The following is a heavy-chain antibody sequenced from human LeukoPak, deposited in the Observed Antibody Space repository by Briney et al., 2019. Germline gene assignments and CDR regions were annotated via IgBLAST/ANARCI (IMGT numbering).Heavy chain of an antibody. V-gene: IGHV4-30-2*01. Sequence: PSQTLSLTCAVSGGSISSGGYSWSWIRQPPGKGLEWIGYIYHSGSTNYNPSLKSRVTISVDTSKNQFSLKLSSVTAADTAVYYCARRGYSYGSYYNALDVWGQGTTVTVSS. CDR1: GGSISSGGYS. J-gene: IGHJ6*02. CDR2: IYHSGST. CDR3: ARRGYSYGSYYNALDV. D-gene: IGHD5-18*01.